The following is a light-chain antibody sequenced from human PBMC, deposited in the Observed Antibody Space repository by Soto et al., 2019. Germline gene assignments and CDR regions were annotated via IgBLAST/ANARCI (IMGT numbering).Light chain of an antibody. CDR2: DAS. Sequence: DIQMTQSPSTLSAFVGDRVTITCRASQSISSWLAWYQQKPGKAPKLLIYDASSLESGVPSRFSGSGSGTEFTLTISSLQPDDFATYYCQQYNGYSITFGQGTRLEIK. J-gene: IGKJ5*01. CDR3: QQYNGYSIT. CDR1: QSISSW. V-gene: IGKV1-5*01.